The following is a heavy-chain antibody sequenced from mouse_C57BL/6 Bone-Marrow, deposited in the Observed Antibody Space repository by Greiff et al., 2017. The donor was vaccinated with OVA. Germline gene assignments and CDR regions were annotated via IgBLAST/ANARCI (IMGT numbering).Heavy chain of an antibody. CDR3: ARHGDYYGSSYNYAMDY. D-gene: IGHD1-1*01. CDR1: GFTFSDYG. Sequence: EVQGVESGGGLVQPGGSLKLSCAASGFTFSDYGMAWVRQAPRKGPEWVAFISNLAYSIYYADTVTGRFTISRENAKNTLYLEMSSLRSEDTAMYYCARHGDYYGSSYNYAMDYWGQGTSVTVSS. J-gene: IGHJ4*01. V-gene: IGHV5-15*01. CDR2: ISNLAYSI.